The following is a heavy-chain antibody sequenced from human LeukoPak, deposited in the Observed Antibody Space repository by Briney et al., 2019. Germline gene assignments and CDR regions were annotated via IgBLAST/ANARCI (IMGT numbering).Heavy chain of an antibody. D-gene: IGHD3-10*01. V-gene: IGHV3-64D*06. CDR3: VKELYYYGSGGFDY. CDR2: ISSNGGST. CDR1: GFTFSSYA. J-gene: IGHJ4*02. Sequence: GGSLRLSCSASGFTFSSYATHWVRQAPGKGLEYVSAISSNGGSTYYADSVKGRFTIPRDNSKNTLYLQMGSLRAEDTAVYYCVKELYYYGSGGFDYWGQGTLVTVSS.